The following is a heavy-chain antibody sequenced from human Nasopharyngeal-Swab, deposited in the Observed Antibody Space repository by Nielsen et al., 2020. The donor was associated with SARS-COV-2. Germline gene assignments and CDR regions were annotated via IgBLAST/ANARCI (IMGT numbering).Heavy chain of an antibody. V-gene: IGHV3-7*01. D-gene: IGHD5-24*01. J-gene: IGHJ4*02. CDR2: ITQDGSEK. CDR1: GFSLSEYC. Sequence: GGSLRLSCAASGFSLSEYCMRWVRQTPGRGLEWLAYITQDGSEKYYVDSVRGRFTISRDNAKNSVYLQMNSLRVDDTALYYCARNGWGRWLQFNYTGQGTLVTVSS. CDR3: ARNGWGRWLQFNY.